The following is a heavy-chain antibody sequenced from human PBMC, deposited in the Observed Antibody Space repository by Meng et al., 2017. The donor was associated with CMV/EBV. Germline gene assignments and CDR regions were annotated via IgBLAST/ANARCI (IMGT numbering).Heavy chain of an antibody. CDR3: ATSGGYYYYGMDV. J-gene: IGHJ6*02. V-gene: IGHV3-53*01. D-gene: IGHD6-25*01. Sequence: GGSLRLSCAASGFTVSSNYMSWVRQAPGKGLEWVSVIYSGGSTYYADSVKGRFTILRDNSKNTLYLQMNSLRPEDTAVYYYATSGGYYYYGMDVWGQGTTVTVSS. CDR1: GFTVSSNY. CDR2: IYSGGST.